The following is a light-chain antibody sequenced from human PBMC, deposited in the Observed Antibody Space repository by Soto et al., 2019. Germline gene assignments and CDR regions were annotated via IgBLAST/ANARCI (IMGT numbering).Light chain of an antibody. Sequence: QSALTQPASVSGSPGQSITISCTGTSSEVGAYIFVSWYQQYPGKAPKLMSYDITNRPSGASNRFSGSKAGNTAYLTISRLQAEDVADYYYVSFTTSEPYGFGTGSKVTVL. J-gene: IGLJ1*01. V-gene: IGLV2-14*01. CDR3: VSFTTSEPYG. CDR1: SSEVGAYIF. CDR2: DIT.